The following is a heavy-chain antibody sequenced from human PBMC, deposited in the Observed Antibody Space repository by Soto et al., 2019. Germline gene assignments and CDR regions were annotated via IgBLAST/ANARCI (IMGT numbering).Heavy chain of an antibody. V-gene: IGHV3-30*18. CDR2: ISYDGSNK. D-gene: IGHD6-19*01. CDR1: GFTFSSYG. CDR3: AKDGSSGWYWEVFYYFDY. J-gene: IGHJ4*02. Sequence: QVQLVESGGGVVQPGRSLRLSCAASGFTFSSYGMHWVRQAPGKGLERVAVISYDGSNKYYADSVKGRFTISRDNSKNTLYLQMNSLRAEDTAVYYCAKDGSSGWYWEVFYYFDYWGQGTLVTVSS.